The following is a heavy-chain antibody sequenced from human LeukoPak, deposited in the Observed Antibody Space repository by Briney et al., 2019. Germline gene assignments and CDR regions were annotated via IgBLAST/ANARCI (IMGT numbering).Heavy chain of an antibody. CDR3: ARYRNEALFAFDI. CDR1: GDSISHYY. CDR2: IYYSGNT. D-gene: IGHD1-14*01. J-gene: IGHJ3*02. Sequence: SETLSLTCTVSGDSISHYYWSWIRQPPGKGLEWIGYIYYSGNTDYNPSLKSRVTISVDTSKNQFSLRLNSVTAADTAVYYCARYRNEALFAFDIWGQGTMVTVSS. V-gene: IGHV4-59*01.